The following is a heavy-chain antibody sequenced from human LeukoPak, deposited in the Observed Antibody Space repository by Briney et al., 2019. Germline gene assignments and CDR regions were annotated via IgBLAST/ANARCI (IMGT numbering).Heavy chain of an antibody. Sequence: SETLSLTCTVSGGSISSSSYYWGWIRQPPGKGLEWIGGIYYSGSTYYNPSLKSRVTISVDTSKNQFSLKLSSVTAADTAVYYCARMVLYGSSGAFDIWGQGTMVTVSS. J-gene: IGHJ3*02. CDR2: IYYSGST. V-gene: IGHV4-39*01. CDR3: ARMVLYGSSGAFDI. D-gene: IGHD6-6*01. CDR1: GGSISSSSYY.